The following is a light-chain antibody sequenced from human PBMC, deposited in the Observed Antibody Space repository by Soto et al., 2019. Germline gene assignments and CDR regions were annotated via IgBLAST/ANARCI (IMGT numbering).Light chain of an antibody. V-gene: IGKV3-20*01. Sequence: ESVLTQSPGTLSLSPGERATLSCRASRSVSSRYITWYQQKPGQAPRLLIYGASIRATGIPDRFSGSGSGTDFTLTISRLEPEDFAVYYCQQFGHLPPAFTFGRGTKLEIK. CDR2: GAS. J-gene: IGKJ2*01. CDR1: RSVSSRY. CDR3: QQFGHLPPAFT.